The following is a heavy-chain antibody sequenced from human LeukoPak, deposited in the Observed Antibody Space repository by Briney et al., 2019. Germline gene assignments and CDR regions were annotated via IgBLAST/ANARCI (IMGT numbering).Heavy chain of an antibody. CDR2: IKQDGSEK. J-gene: IGHJ4*02. Sequence: GGSLRLSCAASGFTFSSYWMSWVRQAPGKGLEWVANIKQDGSEKYYVDSVKGRFTISRDNAKNSLYLQMNSLRAEDTAVYYCARARGGYSGYEGYYFDYWGQGTLVTVSS. CDR3: ARARGGYSGYEGYYFDY. CDR1: GFTFSSYW. V-gene: IGHV3-7*04. D-gene: IGHD5-12*01.